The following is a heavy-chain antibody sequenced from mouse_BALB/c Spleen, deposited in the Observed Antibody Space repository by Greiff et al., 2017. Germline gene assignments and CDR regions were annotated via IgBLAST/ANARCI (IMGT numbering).Heavy chain of an antibody. CDR2: INSNGGST. V-gene: IGHV5-6-3*01. CDR1: GFTFTSYG. D-gene: IGHD1-1*01. Sequence: EVQLVESGGGLVQPGGSLKLSCAASGFTFTSYGMSWVRQTPDKRLELVATINSNGGSTYYPDSVKGRFTISRDNAKNTLYLQMSSLKSEDTAMYYCARDPLVATVVPYAMDYWGQGTSVTVSS. CDR3: ARDPLVATVVPYAMDY. J-gene: IGHJ4*01.